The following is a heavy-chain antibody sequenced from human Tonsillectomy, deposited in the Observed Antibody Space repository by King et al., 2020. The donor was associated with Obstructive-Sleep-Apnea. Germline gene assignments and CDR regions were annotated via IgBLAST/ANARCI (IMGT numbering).Heavy chain of an antibody. CDR1: GFTFDDYA. Sequence: QLVQSGGGLVQPGRSLRLSCAASGFTFDDYAMHWVRQAPGKGLEWVSGISWNSDSIGYADSVKGRFTISRDNAKNSLYLQMNSLRAEDTALYYCAKDKGQYSSGWYWTWGQGTLVTVSS. D-gene: IGHD6-19*01. V-gene: IGHV3-9*01. J-gene: IGHJ5*02. CDR3: AKDKGQYSSGWYWT. CDR2: ISWNSDSI.